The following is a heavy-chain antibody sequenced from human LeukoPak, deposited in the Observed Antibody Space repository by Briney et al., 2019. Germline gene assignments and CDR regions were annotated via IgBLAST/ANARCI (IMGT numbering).Heavy chain of an antibody. Sequence: SETLSLTCAVYGGSFSGYYWSWIRQPPGKGLEWIGEINHSGSTNYNPSLKSRVTISVDTSKNQFSLKLSSVTAADTAVYYCARAGLGLTTVTTPYYYYYMDVWGKGTTVTVSS. CDR3: ARAGLGLTTVTTPYYYYYMDV. V-gene: IGHV4-34*01. J-gene: IGHJ6*03. D-gene: IGHD4-11*01. CDR1: GGSFSGYY. CDR2: INHSGST.